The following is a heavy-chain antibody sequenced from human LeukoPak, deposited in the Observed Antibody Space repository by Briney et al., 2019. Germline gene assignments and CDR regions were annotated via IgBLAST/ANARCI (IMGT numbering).Heavy chain of an antibody. CDR1: GYTFTSYG. CDR2: ISAYNGNT. Sequence: ASVKVSCKASGYTFTSYGISWVRQAPGQGLEWMGWISAYNGNTNYAQKLQGRVTMTTDTSTSTAYMELRSLRSDDTAVYYCARDECQLDPEYYYYYYMDVWGKGTTATVSS. J-gene: IGHJ6*03. V-gene: IGHV1-18*01. CDR3: ARDECQLDPEYYYYYYMDV. D-gene: IGHD6-6*01.